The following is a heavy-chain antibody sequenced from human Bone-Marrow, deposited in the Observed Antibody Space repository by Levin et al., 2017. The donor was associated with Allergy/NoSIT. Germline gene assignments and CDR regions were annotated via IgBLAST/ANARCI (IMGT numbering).Heavy chain of an antibody. Sequence: SETLSLTCIVSGVSLSSRSYYWGWIRQPPGKGLEWIGSFYYGGSTYYNPSLKSRVAISVDTSKNQLSLKLNSVSATDTATYYCARQGYSSRRFDSWGQGTLVTVSS. CDR1: GVSLSSRSYY. CDR3: ARQGYSSRRFDS. CDR2: FYYGGST. J-gene: IGHJ4*02. V-gene: IGHV4-39*01. D-gene: IGHD6-13*01.